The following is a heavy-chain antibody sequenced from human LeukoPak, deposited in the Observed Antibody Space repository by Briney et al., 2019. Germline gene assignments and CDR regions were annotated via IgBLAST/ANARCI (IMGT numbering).Heavy chain of an antibody. CDR1: VYTFTMYG. D-gene: IGHD2-2*01. CDR2: ISGYNGHT. J-gene: IGHJ4*02. Sequence: AASVTVTCTASVYTFTMYGITWVRQAPGQGLDWIRWISGYNGHTNYAQKLQGRVTMTTDTSTSTAYMELRSLRSDDTAVYYCARDHMLPAIGTLDYWGQGSLVTVSS. CDR3: ARDHMLPAIGTLDY. V-gene: IGHV1-18*01.